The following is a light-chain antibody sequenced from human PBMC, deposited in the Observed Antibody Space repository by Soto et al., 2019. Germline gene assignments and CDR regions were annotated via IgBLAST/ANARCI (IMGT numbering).Light chain of an antibody. CDR2: EVT. J-gene: IGLJ3*02. CDR3: CSYAGTYTFV. V-gene: IGLV2-8*01. CDR1: SSDVGGYNY. Sequence: QSALTQPPSASGYLGQSVTISCTGTSSDVGGYNYVSWYQQHPGKAPKVMIYEVTKRPSGVPDRFSGSKSGNTASLTISGLQADDEADYYCCSYAGTYTFVFGGGTKVTVL.